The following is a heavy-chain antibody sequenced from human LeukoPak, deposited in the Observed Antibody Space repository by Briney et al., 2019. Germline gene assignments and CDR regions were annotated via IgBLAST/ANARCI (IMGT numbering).Heavy chain of an antibody. J-gene: IGHJ6*03. Sequence: SGPALVKPTQTLTLTCTFSGFSLSTSGMCVSWIRQPPGKALEWLARIDWDDDKYYSTSLKTRLTISKDTSKHQVVLTMTNMDPVDTATYYCARLISNSSHYYYYMDVWGKGTTVTVSS. CDR3: ARLISNSSHYYYYMDV. D-gene: IGHD6-6*01. CDR1: GFSLSTSGMC. V-gene: IGHV2-70*11. CDR2: IDWDDDK.